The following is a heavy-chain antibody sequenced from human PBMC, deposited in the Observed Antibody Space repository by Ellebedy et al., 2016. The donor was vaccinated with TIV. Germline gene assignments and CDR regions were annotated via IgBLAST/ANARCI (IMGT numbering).Heavy chain of an antibody. CDR3: SREGGVYYFDY. V-gene: IGHV1-46*01. Sequence: AASVQVSCKASGYTFTSDLIHWVRQPPGQGLEWMGIINPGGGGTGYAQKFQGRVTMTRDTSASTVYMELSSLRSEDTAVYYCSREGGVYYFDYWGQGTLVTVSS. D-gene: IGHD2-8*02. CDR1: GYTFTSDL. CDR2: INPGGGGT. J-gene: IGHJ4*02.